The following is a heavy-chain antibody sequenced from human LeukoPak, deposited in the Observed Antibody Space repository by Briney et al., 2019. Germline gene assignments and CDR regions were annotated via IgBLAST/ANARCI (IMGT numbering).Heavy chain of an antibody. J-gene: IGHJ4*02. D-gene: IGHD1-26*01. V-gene: IGHV1-46*01. CDR2: INPSGGST. Sequence: GASVKVSCKASGYTFTSYGISWVRQAPGQGLEWMGIINPSGGSTSYAQKFQGRVTMTRDTSTSTVYMELSSLRSEDTAVYYCARESRPPRYSGSYTQKPPDYWGQGTLVTVSS. CDR1: GYTFTSYG. CDR3: ARESRPPRYSGSYTQKPPDY.